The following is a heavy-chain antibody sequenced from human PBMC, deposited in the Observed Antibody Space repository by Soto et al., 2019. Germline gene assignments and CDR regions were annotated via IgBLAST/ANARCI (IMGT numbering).Heavy chain of an antibody. D-gene: IGHD3-10*01. CDR2: IIPMYGTP. J-gene: IGHJ4*02. CDR3: ARSRDSVGRGRLSAFDY. Sequence: QVQLVQSGAEVKKPGSSVKVSCKASGGNFSTYGPHWVRQAPGQGFQWMGGIIPMYGTPNYAQKFRDRVTMTADESTSTAYLELRSLTSEDTAEYYCARSRDSVGRGRLSAFDYWGQGTLVVVSS. V-gene: IGHV1-69*01. CDR1: GGNFSTYG.